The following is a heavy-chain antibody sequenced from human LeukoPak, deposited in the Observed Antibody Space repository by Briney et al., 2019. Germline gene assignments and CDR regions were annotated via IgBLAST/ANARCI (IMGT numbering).Heavy chain of an antibody. Sequence: PGGSLRLSCAASGFTFDDYAMHWVRRAPGKGLEWVSLISGDGGSTYYADSVKGRFTISRANSKNSLYLQMNSLRTEDTALYYCAKTKWFGELAYYYYGMDVCGQGTTVTVSS. D-gene: IGHD3-10*01. V-gene: IGHV3-43*02. CDR3: AKTKWFGELAYYYYGMDV. CDR2: ISGDGGST. CDR1: GFTFDDYA. J-gene: IGHJ6*02.